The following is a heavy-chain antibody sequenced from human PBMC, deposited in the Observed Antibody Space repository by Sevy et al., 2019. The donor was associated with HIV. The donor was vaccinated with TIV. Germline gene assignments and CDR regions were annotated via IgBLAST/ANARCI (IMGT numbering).Heavy chain of an antibody. CDR2: IYPSGNT. CDR1: GGSFSSGDSY. D-gene: IGHD3-22*01. V-gene: IGHV4-31*03. Sequence: SETLSLTCTASGGSFSSGDSYWSWIRQHPGKGLEWIGYIYPSGNTYYKSSLKSRATISGDTSKNQFSLELSSVTAADTAVYYCARVGYDSSGYYPSTFDYWGQGSLVTVSS. J-gene: IGHJ4*02. CDR3: ARVGYDSSGYYPSTFDY.